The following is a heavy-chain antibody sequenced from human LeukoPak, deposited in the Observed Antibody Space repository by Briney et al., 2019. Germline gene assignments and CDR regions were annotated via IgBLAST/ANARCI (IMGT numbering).Heavy chain of an antibody. CDR1: GDSVSSGY. Sequence: PSETLSLTCTVPGDSVSSGYWNWFRQPPGKGLEWIGYIYDSGMTDYSPSLKNRLTISLDTSNSQFSLKLSSVTAADTAVYYCAGRGHRYSRDWGQGILVTVSP. CDR3: AGRGHRYSRD. D-gene: IGHD2-15*01. V-gene: IGHV4-4*09. J-gene: IGHJ1*01. CDR2: IYDSGMT.